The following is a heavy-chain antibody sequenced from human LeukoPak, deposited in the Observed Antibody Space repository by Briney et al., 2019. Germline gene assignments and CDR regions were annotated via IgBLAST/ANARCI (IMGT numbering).Heavy chain of an antibody. V-gene: IGHV3-30*14. D-gene: IGHD3-10*01. Sequence: GGSLRLSCAASGFTFSSYAMHWVRQAPGKGLEWVAVISYDGSNKYYADSVKGRFTISRDNSKNTLYLQMNSLRAEDTAVYYCAGRYYYGSGSYYRNDYWGQGTLVTVSS. CDR3: AGRYYYGSGSYYRNDY. CDR1: GFTFSSYA. CDR2: ISYDGSNK. J-gene: IGHJ4*02.